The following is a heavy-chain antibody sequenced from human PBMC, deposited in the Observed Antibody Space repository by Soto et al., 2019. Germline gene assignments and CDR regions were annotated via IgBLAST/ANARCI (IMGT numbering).Heavy chain of an antibody. CDR1: GGSFSGYY. J-gene: IGHJ3*02. V-gene: IGHV4-34*01. CDR2: INHSGST. D-gene: IGHD3-22*01. CDR3: AREDYYDSSGYRTRDAFDI. Sequence: SETLSLTCAVYGGSFSGYYWSWIRQPPGKGREWIGEINHSGSTNYNPSLKSRVTISVDTSKNQSSLKLSSVTAADTDVYYCAREDYYDSSGYRTRDAFDIWGQGTMVTVSS.